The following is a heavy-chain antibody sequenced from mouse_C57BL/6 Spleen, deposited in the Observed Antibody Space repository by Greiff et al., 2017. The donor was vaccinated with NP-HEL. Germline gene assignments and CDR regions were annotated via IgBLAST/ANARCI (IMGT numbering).Heavy chain of an antibody. CDR3: ASDGNYGGVYFDY. J-gene: IGHJ2*01. V-gene: IGHV1-80*01. Sequence: VQLQQSGAELVKPGASVKISCKASGYAFSSYWMNWVKQRPGKGLEWIGQIYPGDGDTNYNGKFKGKATLTADKSSSTAYMQLSSLTSEDSAVYFCASDGNYGGVYFDYWGQGTTLTVSS. CDR2: IYPGDGDT. CDR1: GYAFSSYW. D-gene: IGHD2-1*01.